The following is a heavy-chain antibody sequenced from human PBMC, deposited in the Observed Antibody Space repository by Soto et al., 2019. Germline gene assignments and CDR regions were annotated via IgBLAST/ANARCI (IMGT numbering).Heavy chain of an antibody. V-gene: IGHV3-9*01. J-gene: IGHJ4*02. Sequence: EVQLVESGGGLVQPGRSLRLSCAASGFTFDDYAMHWVRQAPGKGLEWVSGISWNSGSIGYADSVKGRFTISRDNAKNSLYLQMNSLRAEDTALYYRAKENDYYDSSGPFDYWGQGTLVTVSS. CDR1: GFTFDDYA. D-gene: IGHD3-22*01. CDR2: ISWNSGSI. CDR3: AKENDYYDSSGPFDY.